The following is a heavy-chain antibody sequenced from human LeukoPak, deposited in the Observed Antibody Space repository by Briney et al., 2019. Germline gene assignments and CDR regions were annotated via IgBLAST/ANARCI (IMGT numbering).Heavy chain of an antibody. V-gene: IGHV1-46*01. J-gene: IGHJ4*02. CDR1: GYTFTSYY. Sequence: GASVKVSCKASGYTFTSYYMHWVRQAPRQGLEWMGIINPSGGSTSYAQKLQGRVTMTTDTSTSTAYMELRSLRSDDTAVYYCARVKAQEDYWGQGTLVTVSS. CDR2: INPSGGST. CDR3: ARVKAQEDY.